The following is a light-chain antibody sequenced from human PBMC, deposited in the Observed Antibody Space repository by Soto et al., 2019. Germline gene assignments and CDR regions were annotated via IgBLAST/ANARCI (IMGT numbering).Light chain of an antibody. Sequence: QSVLTEAAGVSWSPGQSITISCTGTSSDVGGYNYVSWYQQHPGKAPKLMIYEVSNRASGVSNRFSGSKSGNTASLNISGLQAEDEADYYCSSYTSSSTPYVFGTGTKVTVL. J-gene: IGLJ1*01. CDR2: EVS. CDR3: SSYTSSSTPYV. CDR1: SSDVGGYNY. V-gene: IGLV2-14*01.